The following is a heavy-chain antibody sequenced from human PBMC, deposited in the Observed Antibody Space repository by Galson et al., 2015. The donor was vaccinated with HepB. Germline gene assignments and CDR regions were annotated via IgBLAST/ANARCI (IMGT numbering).Heavy chain of an antibody. Sequence: ETLSLTCTVSGGSVSSHYWSWIRQPPGKGLEGIGNIYYSGTTNYNPSLKSRVTMSVDTSKSQVSLRVTSVTAADTAVYYCARMGVPSFTYKGELDYWGQGTLVTVSS. CDR3: ARMGVPSFTYKGELDY. CDR1: GGSVSSHY. CDR2: IYYSGTT. V-gene: IGHV4-59*08. D-gene: IGHD3-16*01. J-gene: IGHJ4*02.